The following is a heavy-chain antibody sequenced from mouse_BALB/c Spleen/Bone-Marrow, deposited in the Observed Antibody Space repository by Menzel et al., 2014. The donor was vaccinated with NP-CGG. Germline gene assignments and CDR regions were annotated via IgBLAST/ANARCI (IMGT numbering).Heavy chain of an antibody. Sequence: SGAELVKPGPPVKLSCKASGYTFTSYWMTWVKQRPGRGLEWIGRIGPSDSETHYNQEFKDKATLTVDRSSSTAYIQLSSLTSEDSAVYYCARALGDGYYYAMDYWGQGTSVTVSS. V-gene: IGHV1-69*02. CDR1: GYTFTSYW. CDR3: ARALGDGYYYAMDY. CDR2: IGPSDSET. D-gene: IGHD2-3*01. J-gene: IGHJ4*01.